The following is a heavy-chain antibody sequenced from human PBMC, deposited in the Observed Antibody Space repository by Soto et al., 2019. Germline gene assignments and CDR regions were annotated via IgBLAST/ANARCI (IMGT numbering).Heavy chain of an antibody. CDR3: ARVPSP. V-gene: IGHV4-30-2*01. J-gene: IGHJ5*02. Sequence: SETLSLTCAVSGGSISSGGYSWSWIRQPPGKGPEWIGYIYHSGSPYYNPSLKSRVTISVDRSKNQFSLKLSSVTAADTAVYYCARVPSPWGQGTLVTVSS. CDR2: IYHSGSP. CDR1: GGSISSGGYS.